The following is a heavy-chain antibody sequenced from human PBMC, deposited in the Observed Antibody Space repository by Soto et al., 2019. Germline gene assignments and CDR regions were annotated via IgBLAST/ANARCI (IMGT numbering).Heavy chain of an antibody. J-gene: IGHJ4*02. CDR1: GYTFINYA. D-gene: IGHD3-22*01. CDR2: INAGNGDT. V-gene: IGHV1-3*01. Sequence: ASVKVSCKASGYTFINYAIHWVRQAPGQRLEWMGWINAGNGDTKYSQKFQGRVTMTTDTSTSTAYMELRSLRSDDTAVYYCARDGYYDSSGYRSDFDYWGQGTLVTVSS. CDR3: ARDGYYDSSGYRSDFDY.